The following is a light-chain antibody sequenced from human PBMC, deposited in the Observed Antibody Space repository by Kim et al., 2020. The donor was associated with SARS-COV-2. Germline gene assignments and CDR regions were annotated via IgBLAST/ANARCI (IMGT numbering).Light chain of an antibody. Sequence: RVTISCTGSSCNIGAGYAVHWYQQLPGTAPKLLIYGNSNRPSGVPDRFSGSKSGTSASLAITGLQAEDEADYYCQSYDSSLSGSVFGGGTQLTVL. CDR3: QSYDSSLSGSV. CDR2: GNS. V-gene: IGLV1-40*01. J-gene: IGLJ2*01. CDR1: SCNIGAGYA.